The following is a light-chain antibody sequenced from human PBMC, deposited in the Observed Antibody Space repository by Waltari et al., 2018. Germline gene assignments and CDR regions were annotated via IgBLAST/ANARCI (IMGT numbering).Light chain of an antibody. V-gene: IGLV3-1*01. Sequence: SSDLSPLPSVSVSPGQIASITCSGDQFRDKYFAWSQQRPGRSPRLLIYQDVKRPSGIPERFSGSRSGSTATLTSRGAQATDEADYYCQAWDSSTVVFGGGTSLTVL. CDR1: QFRDKY. CDR2: QDV. CDR3: QAWDSSTVV. J-gene: IGLJ2*01.